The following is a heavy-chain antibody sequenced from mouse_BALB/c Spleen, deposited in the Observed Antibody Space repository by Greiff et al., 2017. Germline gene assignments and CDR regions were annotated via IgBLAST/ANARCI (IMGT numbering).Heavy chain of an antibody. V-gene: IGHV5-6-3*01. CDR3: ARDIYDGYYVNAMDY. J-gene: IGHJ4*01. Sequence: EVKLVESGGGLVQPGGSLKLSCAASGFTFSSYGMSWVRQTPDKRLELVATINSNGGSTYYPDSVKGRFTISRDNAKNTLYLQMSSLKSEDTAMYYCARDIYDGYYVNAMDYWGQGTSVTVSS. CDR2: INSNGGST. CDR1: GFTFSSYG. D-gene: IGHD2-3*01.